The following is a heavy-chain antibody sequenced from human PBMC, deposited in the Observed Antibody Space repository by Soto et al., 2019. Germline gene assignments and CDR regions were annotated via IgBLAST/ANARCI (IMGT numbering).Heavy chain of an antibody. CDR1: GFTFSSYG. CDR3: ASQMGGTTMVRGQPYYYGMDV. J-gene: IGHJ6*02. D-gene: IGHD3-10*01. Sequence: GGSLRLSCAASGFTFSSYGMHWVRQAPGKGLEWVAVIWYDRSNKYYADSVKGRFTISRDNSKNTLYLQMNSLRAEDTAVYYCASQMGGTTMVRGQPYYYGMDVWGQGTTVTVSS. V-gene: IGHV3-33*01. CDR2: IWYDRSNK.